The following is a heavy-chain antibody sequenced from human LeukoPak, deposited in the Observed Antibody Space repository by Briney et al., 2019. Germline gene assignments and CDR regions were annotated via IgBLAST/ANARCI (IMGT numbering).Heavy chain of an antibody. Sequence: ASVKVSCKASGYTFTSYYMHWVRQAPGQGLEWMGWINPNSGGTNYAQKFQGWVTMTRDTSISTAYMELSRLRSDDTAVYYCARSSGWYNFDYWGQGTLVTVSS. J-gene: IGHJ4*02. CDR1: GYTFTSYY. CDR3: ARSSGWYNFDY. CDR2: INPNSGGT. V-gene: IGHV1-2*04. D-gene: IGHD6-19*01.